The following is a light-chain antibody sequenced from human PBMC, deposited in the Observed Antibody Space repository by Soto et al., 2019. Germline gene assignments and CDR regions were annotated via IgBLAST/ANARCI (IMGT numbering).Light chain of an antibody. V-gene: IGKV3-11*01. J-gene: IGKJ4*01. Sequence: EIVLTQSPATLSLSPGERATLSCRASQSVSSYLAWYQQKPGQAPRLLIYDAAIRATGFPARFSGSGSGTDFTLTISSLEPEDFAVYYCQQRSNWPPLTFGGGTKVEIK. CDR3: QQRSNWPPLT. CDR1: QSVSSY. CDR2: DAA.